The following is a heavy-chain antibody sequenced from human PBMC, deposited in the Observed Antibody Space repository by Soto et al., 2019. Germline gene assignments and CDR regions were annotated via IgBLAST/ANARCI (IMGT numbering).Heavy chain of an antibody. Sequence: PSETLSLTCTVSGGSISSGQNFWNWIRQSPGKGLEWIGYIHHSGSTYYNPSLKSRLTISVDTSQNQISLRLNSVTAADTAVYYCARDTGTYPYYFDSWGQGTPVIVSS. CDR3: ARDTGTYPYYFDS. J-gene: IGHJ4*02. V-gene: IGHV4-30-4*01. D-gene: IGHD1-26*01. CDR1: GGSISSGQNF. CDR2: IHHSGST.